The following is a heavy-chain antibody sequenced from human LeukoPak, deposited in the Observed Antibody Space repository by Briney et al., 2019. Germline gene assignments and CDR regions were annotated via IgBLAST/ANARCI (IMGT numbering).Heavy chain of an antibody. D-gene: IGHD3-9*01. J-gene: IGHJ3*02. CDR2: ISAYNGNT. CDR1: GYTFTSYG. V-gene: IGHV1-18*01. Sequence: SVKVSCKASGYTFTSYGISWVRQAPGQGLEWMGWISAYNGNTNYARKLQGRVTMTTDTSTSTAYMELRSLRSDDTAVYYCAAPPPGLRYSHHDAFDIWGQGTMVTVSS. CDR3: AAPPPGLRYSHHDAFDI.